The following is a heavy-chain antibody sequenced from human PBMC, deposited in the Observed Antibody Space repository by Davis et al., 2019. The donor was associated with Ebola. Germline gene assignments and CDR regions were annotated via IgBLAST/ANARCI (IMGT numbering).Heavy chain of an antibody. CDR3: AKVLQATNILATTYYYYALDV. J-gene: IGHJ6*02. V-gene: IGHV3-74*01. CDR2: SNSDGSST. Sequence: GESLRISCAATGFTFSNYGMHWVRQAPGKGLVWVSRSNSDGSSTTYADSVKGRFTISRDNAKNTLYLQMNSLRAEDTAVYYCAKVLQATNILATTYYYYALDVWGQGTTVTVS. D-gene: IGHD5-12*01. CDR1: GFTFSNYG.